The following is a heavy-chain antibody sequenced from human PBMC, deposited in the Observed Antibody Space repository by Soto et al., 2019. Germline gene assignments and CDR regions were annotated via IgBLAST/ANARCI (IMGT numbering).Heavy chain of an antibody. CDR2: ISGSGGST. V-gene: IGHV3-23*01. D-gene: IGHD1-1*01. CDR3: AKDSKRKAYYYYGMDV. J-gene: IGHJ6*02. Sequence: GGSLRLSCAASGFTFSSYAMSWVRQAPGKGLEWVSAISGSGGSTYYADSVKGRFTISRDNSKNTLYLQMNGLRAEDTAVYYCAKDSKRKAYYYYGMDVWGQGTTVTV. CDR1: GFTFSSYA.